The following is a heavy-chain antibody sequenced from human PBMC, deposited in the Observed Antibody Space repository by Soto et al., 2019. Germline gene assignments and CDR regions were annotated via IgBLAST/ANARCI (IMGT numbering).Heavy chain of an antibody. V-gene: IGHV3-53*01. J-gene: IGHJ3*02. D-gene: IGHD6-19*01. CDR3: AKTHSGASAFDI. Sequence: GGSLRLSCAASGFDASVNYMTWVRQAPGKGLEWVSAINSGGSTYYADSVKGRFTISRDNSKNTLYLQMNSLRAEDTAVYYCAKTHSGASAFDIWGQGTMVTVSS. CDR1: GFDASVNY. CDR2: INSGGST.